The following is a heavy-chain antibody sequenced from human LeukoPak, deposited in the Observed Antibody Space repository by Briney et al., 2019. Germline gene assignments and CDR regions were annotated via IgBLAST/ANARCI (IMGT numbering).Heavy chain of an antibody. CDR3: ARDYYGSGSYYDMDAFDI. CDR2: ISANNGKT. D-gene: IGHD3-10*01. Sequence: ASVKVSCKASGYSFTSYGITWVRQAPGQGLEWMGWISANNGKTNYAQKVQGRVTMTTDTFTSTAYMQVRSLRSDDTAVYYCARDYYGSGSYYDMDAFDIWGQGTMVTVSS. J-gene: IGHJ3*02. CDR1: GYSFTSYG. V-gene: IGHV1-18*01.